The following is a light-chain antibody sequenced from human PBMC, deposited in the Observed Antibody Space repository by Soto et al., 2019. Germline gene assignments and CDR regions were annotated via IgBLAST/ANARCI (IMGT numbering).Light chain of an antibody. V-gene: IGLV2-14*01. CDR1: SSDVCGYNY. J-gene: IGLJ1*01. CDR3: SSYTSSSTLYV. Sequence: QSGLTQPGSVSGSPGQSITISCTGTSSDVCGYNYVSWYQQHPGKAPKLMIYEVSNRPSGVSNRFSGSKSGNTASLTISGLQAEDEADYYCSSYTSSSTLYVFGTGTKVTVL. CDR2: EVS.